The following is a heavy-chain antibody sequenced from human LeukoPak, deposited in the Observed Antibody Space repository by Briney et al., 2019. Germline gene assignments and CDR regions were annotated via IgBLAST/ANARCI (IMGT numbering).Heavy chain of an antibody. CDR2: IKTDGSET. CDR3: VKNDGWFHLAQ. D-gene: IGHD6-19*01. Sequence: GGSLRLSCAASGFYFGDHWMDWVRQAPGKGLEWVGHIKTDGSETYYLDSLKGRISISRDNTNNALYLQMNSLRVEDTAIYYCVKNDGWFHLAQWGQGTLVTVSS. V-gene: IGHV3-7*03. CDR1: GFYFGDHW. J-gene: IGHJ4*02.